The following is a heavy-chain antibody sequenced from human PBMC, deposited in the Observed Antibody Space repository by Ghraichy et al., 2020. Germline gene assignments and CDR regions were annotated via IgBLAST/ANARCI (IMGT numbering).Heavy chain of an antibody. CDR1: GFIFSSYG. D-gene: IGHD3-10*01. CDR2: ISFVGSNK. Sequence: GGSLRLSCAASGFIFSSYGMHWVRQAPGKGLEWVALISFVGSNKYYTDSVKGRFTISRDNSKNTLFLQMNSLRAEDTAVYYCAKDWRLRSFGEPLLHFDYWGQGTLVTVSS. CDR3: AKDWRLRSFGEPLLHFDY. V-gene: IGHV3-30*18. J-gene: IGHJ4*02.